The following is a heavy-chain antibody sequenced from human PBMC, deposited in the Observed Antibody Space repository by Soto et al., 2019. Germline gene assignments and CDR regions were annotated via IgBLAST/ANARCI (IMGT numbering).Heavy chain of an antibody. Sequence: QVQLVESGGGVVQPGRSLRLSCAASGFTFSSYGMHWVRQAPGKGLERVAVLWYDGSNKYYADSVKGRFTISRENYKNTLYLQMNNLRAEDTAVYYCARDSLLWFGSDYWGQGTLVTVSS. J-gene: IGHJ4*02. V-gene: IGHV3-33*01. D-gene: IGHD3-10*01. CDR2: LWYDGSNK. CDR3: ARDSLLWFGSDY. CDR1: GFTFSSYG.